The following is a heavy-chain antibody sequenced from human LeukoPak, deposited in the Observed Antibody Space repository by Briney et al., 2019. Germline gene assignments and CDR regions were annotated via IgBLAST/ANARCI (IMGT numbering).Heavy chain of an antibody. D-gene: IGHD6-6*01. CDR2: IYYSGST. J-gene: IGHJ4*02. V-gene: IGHV4-59*01. CDR3: AREGGIAARPFDY. CDR1: GGSISSYY. Sequence: PETLSLTCTVSGGSISSYYWSWIRQPPGKGLEWIGYIYYSGSTNYNPSLKSRVTISVDTSKNQFSLKLSAVTAADTAVYYFAREGGIAARPFDYWGQGTLVTVSS.